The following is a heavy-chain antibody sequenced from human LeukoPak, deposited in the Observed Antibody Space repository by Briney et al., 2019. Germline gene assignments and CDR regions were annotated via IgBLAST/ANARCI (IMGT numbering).Heavy chain of an antibody. Sequence: SETLSLTCAVYGGSFSGYYWSWIRQPPGKGLEWIGEINHSGSTNYNPSLKSRVTISVDTSKNQFSLKLSSVTAADTAVYYCARLPAITISGVVHYYYYGMDVWGQGTTVTVSS. CDR1: GGSFSGYY. D-gene: IGHD3-3*01. CDR2: INHSGST. J-gene: IGHJ6*02. CDR3: ARLPAITISGVVHYYYYGMDV. V-gene: IGHV4-34*01.